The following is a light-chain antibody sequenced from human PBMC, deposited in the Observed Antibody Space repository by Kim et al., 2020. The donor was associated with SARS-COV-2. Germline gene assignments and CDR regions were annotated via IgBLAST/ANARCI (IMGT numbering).Light chain of an antibody. V-gene: IGKV1-39*01. CDR3: QKSYSTPLT. J-gene: IGKJ4*01. CDR1: QSISSY. CDR2: AAS. Sequence: DIQMTQSPSSLSASVGDRVTITCRASQSISSYLNWYQQKPGKAPKLLIYAASSLQSGVPSRFSGSGSGTDFTLTISSLQPEDFATYYCQKSYSTPLTFGGGTKVDIQ.